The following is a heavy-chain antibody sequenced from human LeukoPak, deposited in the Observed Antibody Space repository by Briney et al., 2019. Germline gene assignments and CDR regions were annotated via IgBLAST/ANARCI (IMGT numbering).Heavy chain of an antibody. D-gene: IGHD6-13*01. CDR2: ISAYNGNT. Sequence: ASVKVSCKASGYTFTSYGISWVRQAPGQGLEWTGWISAYNGNTNYAQKLQGRVTMTTDTSTSTAYMELRSLRSDDTAVYYCARARIAAAVGDAFDIWGQGTMVTVSS. J-gene: IGHJ3*02. CDR1: GYTFTSYG. V-gene: IGHV1-18*01. CDR3: ARARIAAAVGDAFDI.